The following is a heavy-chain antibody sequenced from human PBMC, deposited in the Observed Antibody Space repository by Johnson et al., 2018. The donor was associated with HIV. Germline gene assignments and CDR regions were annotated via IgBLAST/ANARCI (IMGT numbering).Heavy chain of an antibody. V-gene: IGHV3-30*02. CDR1: GFTFDDYG. J-gene: IGHJ3*02. CDR2: IRYDGSNK. CDR3: ANSLLLDAFNI. Sequence: QVQLVESGGGVVRPGGSLRLYCVASGFTFDDYGMSWVRPAPGKGLEWVAFIRYDGSNKYYADSVKGRFTISRDNSKTTLYLQMNSLRDEDTAVYYCANSLLLDAFNIWGQGTVVTVSS.